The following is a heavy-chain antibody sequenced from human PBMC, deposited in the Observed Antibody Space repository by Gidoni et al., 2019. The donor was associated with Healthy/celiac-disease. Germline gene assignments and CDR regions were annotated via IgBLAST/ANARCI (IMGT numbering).Heavy chain of an antibody. CDR2: ILPIFGTA. D-gene: IGHD2-2*02. CDR1: GGTFSSYA. V-gene: IGHV1-69*06. Sequence: QVQLVQSGAEVKKPGSSVTFSCKASGGTFSSYAISWVRQAPGQGLEWMGGILPIFGTANSAKKFQGRVTITADKSTSTAYMGLSSLRSEDTAVYYCAREGCSSTSCYNGPLNWFDPWGQGTLVTVSA. CDR3: AREGCSSTSCYNGPLNWFDP. J-gene: IGHJ5*02.